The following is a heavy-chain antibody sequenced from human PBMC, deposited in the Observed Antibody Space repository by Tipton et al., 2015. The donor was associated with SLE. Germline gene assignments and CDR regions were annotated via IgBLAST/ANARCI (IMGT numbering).Heavy chain of an antibody. CDR3: ARQVYGDYSPNWFDP. V-gene: IGHV4-39*07. D-gene: IGHD4-17*01. Sequence: GLVKPSETLSLTCSVSGGSISSRSRYWGWIRQPPGKGLEWIRSIHYSGSTYDNPSLKSRVTISVDTSKNQFSLKLSSVAAADTAVYYCARQVYGDYSPNWFDPWGQGILVTVSS. J-gene: IGHJ5*02. CDR1: GGSISSRSRY. CDR2: IHYSGST.